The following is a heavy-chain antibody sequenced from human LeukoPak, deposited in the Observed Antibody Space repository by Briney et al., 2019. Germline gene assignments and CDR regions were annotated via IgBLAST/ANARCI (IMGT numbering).Heavy chain of an antibody. CDR2: ISSSSSYI. J-gene: IGHJ4*02. CDR1: GFTFSSYW. Sequence: QPGGSLRLSCAASGFTFSSYWMSWVRQAPGKGLEWVSSISSSSSYIYYADSVKGRFTISRDNAKNSLYLQMNSLRAEDTAVYYCARDSYYDSSGYYSNWGQGTLVTVSS. CDR3: ARDSYYDSSGYYSN. D-gene: IGHD3-22*01. V-gene: IGHV3-21*01.